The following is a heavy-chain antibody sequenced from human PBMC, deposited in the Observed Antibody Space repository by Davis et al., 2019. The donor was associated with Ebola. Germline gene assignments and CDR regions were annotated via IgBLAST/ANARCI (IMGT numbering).Heavy chain of an antibody. J-gene: IGHJ4*02. CDR3: TRYYYGSGLDY. CDR1: GFTFSSYW. D-gene: IGHD3-10*01. Sequence: GGSLRLSCAASGFTFSSYWMSWVRQAPGKGLEWVANIKQDGSEKYYVDSVKGRFTISRDDSKSIAYLQMNSLKTEDTAVYYCTRYYYGSGLDYWGQGTLVTVSS. CDR2: IKQDGSEK. V-gene: IGHV3-7*03.